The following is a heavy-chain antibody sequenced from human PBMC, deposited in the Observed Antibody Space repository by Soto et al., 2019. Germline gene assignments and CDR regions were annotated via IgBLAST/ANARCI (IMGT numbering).Heavy chain of an antibody. J-gene: IGHJ4*02. V-gene: IGHV5-51*01. Sequence: PRESLKNSCKGSGYTFINNWIGWVGQMPGKGLEWMAIIFPGDSDIRYSPSFRGQVTISADKSISTAFLQWRSLKASDTAIYYCARSHEYNLKNFDLWGQGTLVTVSS. CDR1: GYTFINNW. CDR2: IFPGDSDI. D-gene: IGHD1-1*01. CDR3: ARSHEYNLKNFDL.